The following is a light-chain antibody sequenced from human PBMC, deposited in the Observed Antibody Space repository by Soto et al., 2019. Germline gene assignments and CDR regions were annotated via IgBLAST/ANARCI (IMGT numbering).Light chain of an antibody. V-gene: IGKV3-20*01. J-gene: IGKJ2*01. CDR2: GAS. Sequence: DIMLTQSPGTLSMFPGERATLSCWASQRISISDLAWYQQKPGQAPRLLIYGASSRATGIPDRFIGSGAGTDFTLTITRLEPEDFGVYFCQQYGSAPRTFGQGTKLDIK. CDR1: QRISISD. CDR3: QQYGSAPRT.